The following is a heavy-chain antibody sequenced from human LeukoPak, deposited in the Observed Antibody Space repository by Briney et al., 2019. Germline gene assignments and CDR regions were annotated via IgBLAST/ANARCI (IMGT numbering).Heavy chain of an antibody. CDR2: IYYSGST. D-gene: IGHD3-10*01. Sequence: PSETLSLTCTVSGGSISSYYWSWIRQPPGKGLEWIGYIYYSGSTNYNPSLKSRVTISVDTSKNQFSLKLSSVTAADTAVYYCARATVTMVRGVWWFDPWGQGTLVTVSS. CDR3: ARATVTMVRGVWWFDP. J-gene: IGHJ5*02. V-gene: IGHV4-59*08. CDR1: GGSISSYY.